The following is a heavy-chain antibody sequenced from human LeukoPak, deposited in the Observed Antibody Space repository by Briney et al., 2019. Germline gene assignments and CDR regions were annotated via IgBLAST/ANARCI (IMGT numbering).Heavy chain of an antibody. CDR3: AREVREMATIYFDY. J-gene: IGHJ4*02. D-gene: IGHD5-24*01. CDR2: IIPIFGTA. CDR1: GGTFSSYA. V-gene: IGHV1-69*13. Sequence: ASVKVSCKASGGTFSSYAISWVRQAPGQGLEWMGGIIPIFGTANYAQKFQGRVTITADESTSTAYMELSSLRSEDTAVYYCAREVREMATIYFDYWGQGTLVTVSS.